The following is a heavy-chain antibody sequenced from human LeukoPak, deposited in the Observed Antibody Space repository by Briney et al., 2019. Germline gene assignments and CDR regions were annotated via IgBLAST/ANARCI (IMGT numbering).Heavy chain of an antibody. CDR1: GFTFSSYA. V-gene: IGHV3-23*01. CDR3: AKDSKGAKYYDILTGLRLFFDY. J-gene: IGHJ4*02. CDR2: ISGSGGST. D-gene: IGHD3-9*01. Sequence: GSLRLSCAASGFTFSSYAMSWVCQAPGKGVEWVSAISGSGGSTYYADSVKGRFTISRDNSKNTLYLQMNSLRAEDTAVYYCAKDSKGAKYYDILTGLRLFFDYWGQGTLVTVSS.